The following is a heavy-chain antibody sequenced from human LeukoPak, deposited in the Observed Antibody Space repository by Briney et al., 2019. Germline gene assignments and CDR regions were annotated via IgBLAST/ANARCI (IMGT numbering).Heavy chain of an antibody. J-gene: IGHJ4*02. CDR1: GGSFSGYY. V-gene: IGHV4-34*01. D-gene: IGHD3-22*01. CDR3: ASLNYYDSSGYYVSDY. CDR2: INHSGST. Sequence: SETLSLTCAVYGGSFSGYYWSWIRQPPGKGLEWIGEINHSGSTNYNPSLKSRVTISVDTSKNQLSLKLSSVTAADTAVYYCASLNYYDSSGYYVSDYWGQGTLVTVSS.